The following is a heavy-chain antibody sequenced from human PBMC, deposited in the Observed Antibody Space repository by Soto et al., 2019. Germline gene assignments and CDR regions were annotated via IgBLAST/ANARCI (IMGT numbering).Heavy chain of an antibody. D-gene: IGHD1-26*01. CDR1: GFTFSNYG. CDR2: ISDDGDKR. V-gene: IGHV3-30*18. J-gene: IGHJ4*02. CDR3: AKARVRIVGANSFDY. Sequence: VGSLRLSCVGSGFTFSNYGMHWVRQPPGKGLEWVALISDDGDKRYYADSVRGRLIISRDNSKDTLYLQMNSLGPDDTAVYFCAKARVRIVGANSFDYWGQGTPVTVS.